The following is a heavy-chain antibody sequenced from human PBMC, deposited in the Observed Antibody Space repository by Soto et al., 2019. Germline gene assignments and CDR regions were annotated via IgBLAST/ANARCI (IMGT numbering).Heavy chain of an antibody. CDR3: TKVLGYCSGGNCFTFDY. CDR2: IKSKADGGTT. CDR1: GFPFSKAW. Sequence: EVQLVESGGGLVKPGGSLRLSCAASGFPFSKAWMSWVRQVPGKGPEWVGRIKSKADGGTTDYAAPVKGRFTISSDDSSNTLYLQMNSLKTEDTAVYYCTKVLGYCSGGNCFTFDYWGQGAVVTVSS. D-gene: IGHD2-15*01. J-gene: IGHJ4*02. V-gene: IGHV3-15*01.